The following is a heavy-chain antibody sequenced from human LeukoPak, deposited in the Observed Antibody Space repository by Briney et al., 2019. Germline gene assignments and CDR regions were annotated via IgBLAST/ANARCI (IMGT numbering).Heavy chain of an antibody. CDR1: GFTFSSYA. V-gene: IGHV3-23*01. J-gene: IGHJ6*02. Sequence: GGSLRLSCAASGFTFSSYAMSWVRQAPGKGLEWVSAISGSGGSTYYADSVKGRFTISRDNSKNTLYLQMNSLRAEDTAVYYCAKAVGNDFWSGYYYYGMDVWGQRTTVTVSS. CDR3: AKAVGNDFWSGYYYYGMDV. CDR2: ISGSGGST. D-gene: IGHD3-3*01.